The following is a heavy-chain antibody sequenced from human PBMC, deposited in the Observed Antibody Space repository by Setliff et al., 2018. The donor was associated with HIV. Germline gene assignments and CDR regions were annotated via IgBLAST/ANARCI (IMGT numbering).Heavy chain of an antibody. J-gene: IGHJ3*01. Sequence: SETLSLTCSVSGVSIVSGGFYFSWIRHHPGKGLEWIGTVYYTGKTYYNPSLQSRLTMSADTSKNQLYLKINSVTAADTAVYFCARAYYLWPFEFWGQGTMVTVSS. CDR2: VYYTGKT. CDR1: GVSIVSGGFY. CDR3: ARAYYLWPFEF. D-gene: IGHD3-10*01. V-gene: IGHV4-31*03.